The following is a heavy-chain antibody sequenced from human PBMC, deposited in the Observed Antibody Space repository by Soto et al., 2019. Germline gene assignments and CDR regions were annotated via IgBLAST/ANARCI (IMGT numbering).Heavy chain of an antibody. Sequence: SETLSLTCTVSGDSISSGDYFWSWIRQPPGKGLEWIGYIYYSGSTYYNPSLESRVTISVDTSKNQFSLKLSSVTAADTAVYYCARAQGSGFLVSWGQGTLVTVSS. CDR3: ARAQGSGFLVS. CDR1: GDSISSGDYF. CDR2: IYYSGST. V-gene: IGHV4-30-4*01. J-gene: IGHJ4*02. D-gene: IGHD3-10*01.